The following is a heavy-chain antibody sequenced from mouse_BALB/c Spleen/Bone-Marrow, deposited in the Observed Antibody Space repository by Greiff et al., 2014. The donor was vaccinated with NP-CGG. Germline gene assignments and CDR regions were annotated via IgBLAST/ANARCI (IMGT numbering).Heavy chain of an antibody. CDR3: ARDRGLLRFDY. CDR2: IRNKANGYTT. CDR1: GFTFTDYY. D-gene: IGHD2-3*01. Sequence: EVHLVESGGGLVQPEGSLRLSCATSGFTFTDYYMSWVRQPPGKALEWLGFIRNKANGYTTEYGASVKGRFTISRDNSQSILYLQMNTLRAEDSATYYCARDRGLLRFDYWGQGTTLTVSS. J-gene: IGHJ2*01. V-gene: IGHV7-3*02.